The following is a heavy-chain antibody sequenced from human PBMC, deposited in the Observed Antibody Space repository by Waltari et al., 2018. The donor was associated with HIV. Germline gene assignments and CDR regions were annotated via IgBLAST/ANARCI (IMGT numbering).Heavy chain of an antibody. V-gene: IGHV1-69*01. D-gene: IGHD3-22*01. CDR2: IIPIFGTA. J-gene: IGHJ5*02. CDR3: ARVAYYYDSSGYRDWFDP. Sequence: QVQLVQSGAEVKKPGSSVKVSCKASGGTFSSYAISWVRQAAGQGLEWMGGIIPIFGTANYAQKFQGRVTITADESTSTAYMELSSLRSEDTAVYYCARVAYYYDSSGYRDWFDPWGQGTLVTVSS. CDR1: GGTFSSYA.